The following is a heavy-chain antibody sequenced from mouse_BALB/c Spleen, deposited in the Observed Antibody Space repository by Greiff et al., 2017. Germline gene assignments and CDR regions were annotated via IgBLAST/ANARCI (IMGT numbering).Heavy chain of an antibody. D-gene: IGHD2-4*01. CDR3: ARSGGYDYDYFDY. V-gene: IGHV1-14*01. CDR1: GYTFTSYV. Sequence: EVQVVESGPELVKPGASVKMSCKASGYTFTSYVMHWVKQKPGQGLEWIGYINPYNDGTKYNEKFKGKATLTSDKSSSTAYMELSSLTSEDSAVYYCARSGGYDYDYFDYWGQGTTLTVSS. CDR2: INPYNDGT. J-gene: IGHJ2*01.